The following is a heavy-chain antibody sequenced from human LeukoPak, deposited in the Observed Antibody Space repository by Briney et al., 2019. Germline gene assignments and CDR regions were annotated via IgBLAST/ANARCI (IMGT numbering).Heavy chain of an antibody. J-gene: IGHJ4*02. CDR2: IISSGAGT. Sequence: GGSLRRSCAASGFSFSSYAMSWVRQAPGKGLEWVSGIISSGAGTDYADSVRGRFTISRDNSKNTLYLQMNSLRAEDTAVYYCAKGSYYDSSGSFYFDYWGQGTLVTVSS. D-gene: IGHD3-22*01. CDR3: AKGSYYDSSGSFYFDY. V-gene: IGHV3-23*01. CDR1: GFSFSSYA.